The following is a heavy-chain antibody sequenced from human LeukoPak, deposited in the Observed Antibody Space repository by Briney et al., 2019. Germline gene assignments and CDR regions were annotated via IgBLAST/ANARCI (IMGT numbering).Heavy chain of an antibody. CDR3: AAPNRYYGSGSYDRLLAFDI. CDR1: GGSISSGGYY. Sequence: KPSQTLSLTCTVSGGSISSGGYYWSWIRQHPGKGLEWIGYIYYSGSTYYNPSLKSRVTISVDTSRNQFSLKLSSVTAADTAVYYCAAPNRYYGSGSYDRLLAFDIWGQGTMVTVSS. CDR2: IYYSGST. D-gene: IGHD3-10*01. J-gene: IGHJ3*02. V-gene: IGHV4-31*03.